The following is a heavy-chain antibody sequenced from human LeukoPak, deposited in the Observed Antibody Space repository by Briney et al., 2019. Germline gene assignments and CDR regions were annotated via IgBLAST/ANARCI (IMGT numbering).Heavy chain of an antibody. J-gene: IGHJ4*02. CDR3: ARPSSRFGQLSRFDY. CDR1: GYSFTTYW. V-gene: IGHV5-51*01. Sequence: GESLKISCKNSGYSFTTYWIGWVRQMPGKGLEWMGLIYPGDSDTRYSPSLQGQVTISADKSISTAYLQWGSLKASDSAMYYCARPSSRFGQLSRFDYWGQGTLVTVSS. CDR2: IYPGDSDT. D-gene: IGHD3-10*01.